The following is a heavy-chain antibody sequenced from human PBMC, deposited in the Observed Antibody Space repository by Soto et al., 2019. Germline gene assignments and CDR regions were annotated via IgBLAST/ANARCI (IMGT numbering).Heavy chain of an antibody. V-gene: IGHV3-7*01. CDR2: IKQDGSEK. CDR1: GFNFSSYW. D-gene: IGHD3-10*01. Sequence: EVQLVESGGGLVQPGGSLRLSCAASGFNFSSYWMSWVRQAPGKGLEWVANIKQDGSEKYYVDSVKGRFTISRDNAKNSLYLQMNSLRAEDTAVYYCASYGSGSYRWGQGTLVTVSS. CDR3: ASYGSGSYR. J-gene: IGHJ4*02.